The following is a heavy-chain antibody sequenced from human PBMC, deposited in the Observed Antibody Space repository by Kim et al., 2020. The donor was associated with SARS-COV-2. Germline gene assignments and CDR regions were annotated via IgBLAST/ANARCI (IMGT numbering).Heavy chain of an antibody. CDR3: ARHPLAGTGNWFDP. J-gene: IGHJ5*02. Sequence: NPALKRRVTISVDTSQNQFSQKLSTLTAADTAVYYCARHPLAGTGNWFDPWGQGTLVTVSS. V-gene: IGHV4-34*01. D-gene: IGHD6-19*01.